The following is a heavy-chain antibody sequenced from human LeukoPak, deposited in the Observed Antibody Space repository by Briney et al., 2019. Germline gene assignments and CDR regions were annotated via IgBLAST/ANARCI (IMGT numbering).Heavy chain of an antibody. CDR2: IGGSSGST. Sequence: GGSLRLSCAASGFTFSSYAMRWVRQAPGKGLEWVSSIGGSSGSTYYADSVKGRFTNSRDNSKNTLYLKMNSLRSEDTAVYYCEKGLSSPLYYFDYCGQGTLVTVSS. CDR1: GFTFSSYA. CDR3: EKGLSSPLYYFDY. D-gene: IGHD3-16*02. V-gene: IGHV3-23*01. J-gene: IGHJ4*02.